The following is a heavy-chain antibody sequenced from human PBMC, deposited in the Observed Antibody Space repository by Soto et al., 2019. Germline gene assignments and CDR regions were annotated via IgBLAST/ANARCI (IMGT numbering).Heavy chain of an antibody. CDR1: GFSLSNYW. J-gene: IGHJ6*02. D-gene: IGHD1-26*01. V-gene: IGHV3-74*01. Sequence: LRLSCAVSGFSLSNYWMHWVRQDPEKGLVWVSRINSDGRSTSYADSVKGRFTISRDNAKNTLYLHMDSLRAEDTAVYYCARGGRYRENYYFGMDVWGQGTTVTVSS. CDR3: ARGGRYRENYYFGMDV. CDR2: INSDGRST.